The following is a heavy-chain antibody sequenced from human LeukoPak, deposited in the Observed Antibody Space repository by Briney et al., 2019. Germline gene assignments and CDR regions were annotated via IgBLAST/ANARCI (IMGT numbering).Heavy chain of an antibody. J-gene: IGHJ5*02. V-gene: IGHV3-30*03. CDR1: GFIFTIYG. Sequence: GRSLTLSYAAYGFIFTIYGMHWVSQAPGNGMKWVALMSYEGDSSYYGGSVKGRFTISRDNSKDMVYLQMNSLRAEDTAVYYGARNYGCYRLTWWFDHWGQGTLVTVSS. D-gene: IGHD4-17*01. CDR2: MSYEGDSS. CDR3: ARNYGCYRLTWWFDH.